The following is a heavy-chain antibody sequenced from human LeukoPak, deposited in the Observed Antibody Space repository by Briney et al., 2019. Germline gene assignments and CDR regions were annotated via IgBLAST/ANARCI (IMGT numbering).Heavy chain of an antibody. CDR3: ARGVDTAMPYYDY. CDR1: GYTFTSYD. CDR2: MNPNSGNT. V-gene: IGHV1-8*01. Sequence: ASVKVSCKASGYTFTSYDINWVRQATGQGLEWMGWMNPNSGNTGYAQKFQGRVTMTRNTSISTTYMELSSLRSKDTAVYYCARGVDTAMPYYDYWGQGTLVTVSS. J-gene: IGHJ4*02. D-gene: IGHD5-18*01.